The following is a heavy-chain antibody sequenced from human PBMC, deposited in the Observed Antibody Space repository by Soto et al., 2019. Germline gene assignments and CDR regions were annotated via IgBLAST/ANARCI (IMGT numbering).Heavy chain of an antibody. CDR3: ARDPPPGYDHDY. CDR1: GFTFSSYS. V-gene: IGHV3-21*01. J-gene: IGHJ4*02. Sequence: GGSLRLSCAASGFTFSSYSMSWVRQAPGKGLEWVSSISSSSSYIYYADSVKGRFTISRDNAKNSLYLQMNSLRAEDTAVYYCARDPPPGYDHDYWGQGTLVTVSS. CDR2: ISSSSSYI. D-gene: IGHD5-12*01.